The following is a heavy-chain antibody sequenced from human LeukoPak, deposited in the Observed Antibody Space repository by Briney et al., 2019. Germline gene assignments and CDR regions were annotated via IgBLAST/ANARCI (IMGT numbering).Heavy chain of an antibody. CDR3: ARGSLWSRGYYYGMDV. D-gene: IGHD3-10*01. J-gene: IGHJ6*04. CDR1: GFTFSSCW. V-gene: IGHV3-7*03. Sequence: GGSLRLSCAASGFTFSSCWMSWVRQAPGKGLEWVANIKQDGSEKHYVDSVKGRFTISRDNAKNSLYLQMNSLRAEDTAVYFCARGSLWSRGYYYGMDVWGKGTTVTVSS. CDR2: IKQDGSEK.